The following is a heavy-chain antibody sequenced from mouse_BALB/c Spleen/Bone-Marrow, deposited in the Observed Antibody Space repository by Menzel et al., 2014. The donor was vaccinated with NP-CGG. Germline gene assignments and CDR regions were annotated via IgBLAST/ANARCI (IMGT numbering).Heavy chain of an antibody. CDR3: ARYGNYFDY. CDR1: GISITTGNYR. V-gene: IGHV3-5*02. CDR2: IYYSCTI. J-gene: IGHJ2*01. D-gene: IGHD2-1*01. Sequence: DVKLQESGPGLVKPAQTVSLTCTVTGISITTGNYRWSWIRQFPGNKLEWIGYIYYSCTITYNPSLTSRTTITRDTSKNQFFLEMNSLTAEDTATYYCARYGNYFDYWGQGTTLTVSS.